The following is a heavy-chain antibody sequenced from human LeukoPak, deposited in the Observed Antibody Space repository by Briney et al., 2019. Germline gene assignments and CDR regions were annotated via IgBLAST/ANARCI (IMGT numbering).Heavy chain of an antibody. D-gene: IGHD3-9*01. CDR2: INPNSGGT. CDR3: TVCYDILTGYYGYNWFDP. V-gene: IGHV1-2*02. Sequence: ASVKVSCKASGYTFTGYYMHWVRQAPGQGLEWMEWINPNSGGTNYAQKFQGRVTMTRDASISTAYMELSRLRSDDTAVYYCTVCYDILTGYYGYNWFDPWGQGTLVTVSS. CDR1: GYTFTGYY. J-gene: IGHJ5*02.